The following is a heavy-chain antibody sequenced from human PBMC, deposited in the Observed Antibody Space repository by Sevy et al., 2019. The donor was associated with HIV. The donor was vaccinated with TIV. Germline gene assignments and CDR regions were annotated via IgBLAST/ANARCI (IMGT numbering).Heavy chain of an antibody. D-gene: IGHD2-8*01. J-gene: IGHJ4*02. Sequence: GGSLRLSCAASGFTFTNYWMHWVRQAPGKGLVWVSRVDNDGSGTNYADSVKGRFTISRDNAKNTVYLQMNSQRAEDTAVYYCTRDMYGIDYWGQGTLVTVSS. CDR3: TRDMYGIDY. CDR2: VDNDGSGT. V-gene: IGHV3-74*01. CDR1: GFTFTNYW.